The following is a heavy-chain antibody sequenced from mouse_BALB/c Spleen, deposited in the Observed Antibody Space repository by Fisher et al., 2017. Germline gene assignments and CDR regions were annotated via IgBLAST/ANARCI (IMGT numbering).Heavy chain of an antibody. J-gene: IGHJ4*01. Sequence: KGKATLTADKSSSTAYMELRSLTSEDSAVYYCARQWLLRAMDYWGQGTSVTVSS. V-gene: IGHV1-15*01. D-gene: IGHD2-3*01. CDR3: ARQWLLRAMDY.